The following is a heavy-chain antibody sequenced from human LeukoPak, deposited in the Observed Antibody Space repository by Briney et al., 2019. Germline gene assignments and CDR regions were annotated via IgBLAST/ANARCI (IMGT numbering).Heavy chain of an antibody. CDR2: IRYDGSNK. CDR3: ARAPRGRDGYNPYYFDY. D-gene: IGHD5-24*01. CDR1: GFTFSSYG. V-gene: IGHV3-30*02. Sequence: PGGSLRLSCAASGFTFSSYGMHWVRQAPGKGLEWVAFIRYDGSNKYYADSVKGRFTISRDNSKNTLYLQMNSLRAEDTAVYYCARAPRGRDGYNPYYFDYWGQGTLVTFSS. J-gene: IGHJ4*02.